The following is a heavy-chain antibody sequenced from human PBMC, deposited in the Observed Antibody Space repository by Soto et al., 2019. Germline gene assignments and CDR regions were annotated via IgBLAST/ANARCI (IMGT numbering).Heavy chain of an antibody. Sequence: QVQLVQSGAEVKKPGASVKVSCKASGYTFTSYYISWVRQAPGQGLEWMGWISAYNGNTNYSQKLQGRVTMTTDTATSPAYMELRRCRSDDTAVYCCARDGPPVDSGGQGTLVTVSS. J-gene: IGHJ4*02. CDR3: ARDGPPVDS. CDR1: GYTFTSYY. V-gene: IGHV1-18*01. CDR2: ISAYNGNT.